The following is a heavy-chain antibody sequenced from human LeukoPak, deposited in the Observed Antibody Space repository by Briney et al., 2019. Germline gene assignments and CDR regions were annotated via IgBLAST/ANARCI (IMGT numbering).Heavy chain of an antibody. Sequence: GGSLRLSCAASGSTFSIYSMNWVRQAPGKGLEWVSSISSSRSLIYYADSVKGRFTISRDNAKNSLFLQMNSLRVEDTAVYFRAKLNLGEMAYFDSWGQGTLVTVSS. J-gene: IGHJ4*02. CDR3: AKLNLGEMAYFDS. CDR1: GSTFSIYS. V-gene: IGHV3-21*04. CDR2: ISSSRSLI. D-gene: IGHD3-16*01.